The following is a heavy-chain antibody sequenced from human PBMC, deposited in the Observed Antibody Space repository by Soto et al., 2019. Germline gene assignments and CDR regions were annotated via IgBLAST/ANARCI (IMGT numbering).Heavy chain of an antibody. CDR2: ISWNSGSI. V-gene: IGHV3-9*01. Sequence: EVQLVESGGGLVQPGRSLRLSCAASGFIFDDYSMHWVRQPPGKGLEWVSGISWNSGSIGYADSVKGRFTISRDNAKNSLYLQMNSLRAEDTALYYCAKVKGIEAFDIWGQGTMVTVSS. CDR3: AKVKGIEAFDI. D-gene: IGHD3-10*01. J-gene: IGHJ3*02. CDR1: GFIFDDYS.